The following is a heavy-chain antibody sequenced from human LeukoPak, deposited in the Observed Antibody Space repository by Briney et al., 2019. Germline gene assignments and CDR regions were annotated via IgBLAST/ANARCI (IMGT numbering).Heavy chain of an antibody. V-gene: IGHV1-8*01. D-gene: IGHD5-12*01. CDR1: GYTFTSYD. Sequence: ASVKVSCKASGYTFTSYDINWVRQATGQGLEWMGWMNPNIGNTGYAQKFQGRVTMTRNTSISTAYMELSSLRSEDTAVYYCARGPHSGYDYGYYYYYMDVWGKGTTVTVSS. CDR2: MNPNIGNT. CDR3: ARGPHSGYDYGYYYYYMDV. J-gene: IGHJ6*03.